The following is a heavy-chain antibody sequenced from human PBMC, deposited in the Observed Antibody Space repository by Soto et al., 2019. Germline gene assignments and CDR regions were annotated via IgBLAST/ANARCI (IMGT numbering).Heavy chain of an antibody. CDR1: GYTFTSYY. J-gene: IGHJ3*02. CDR3: ARLVGSELDSRSRPLDAFDI. CDR2: INPSGGST. V-gene: IGHV1-46*03. D-gene: IGHD6-13*01. Sequence: QVQLVQSGAEVKKPGASVKVSCKASGYTFTSYYMHWVRQAPGQGLEWMGIINPSGGSTSYAQKFHGRVTMTRERSTSTAYMELSSRRFEDTAVYYCARLVGSELDSRSRPLDAFDIWGQGTMVTVSS.